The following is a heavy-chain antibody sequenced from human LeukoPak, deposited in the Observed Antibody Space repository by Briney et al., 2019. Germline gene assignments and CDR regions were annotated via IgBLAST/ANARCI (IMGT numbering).Heavy chain of an antibody. CDR3: ARDERAYSSSWGGMDV. V-gene: IGHV4-39*07. CDR1: GGSISSGGYY. Sequence: SETLSLTRTVSGGSISSGGYYWTWIRPPPGKGVELIGTMYYSGSTYYNPSLKSRVTISVDTSKNQFSLRLSFVTAADTAVYYCARDERAYSSSWGGMDVWGQGTTVTVSS. CDR2: MYYSGST. J-gene: IGHJ6*02. D-gene: IGHD6-13*01.